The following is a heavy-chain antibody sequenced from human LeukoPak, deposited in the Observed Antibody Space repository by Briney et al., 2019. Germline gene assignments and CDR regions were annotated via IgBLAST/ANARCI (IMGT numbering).Heavy chain of an antibody. J-gene: IGHJ4*02. D-gene: IGHD3-16*01. CDR1: GYTFKVYG. CDR2: ISAYNGNT. Sequence: ASVKVSCKASGYTFKVYGINWVRQAPGQGLEWMGWISAYNGNTNYAQKLQGRVTMTTDTSTSTAYMELRSLRAEDTALYHCARKGVGGELGGFDYWGQGTLVTVSS. V-gene: IGHV1-18*04. CDR3: ARKGVGGELGGFDY.